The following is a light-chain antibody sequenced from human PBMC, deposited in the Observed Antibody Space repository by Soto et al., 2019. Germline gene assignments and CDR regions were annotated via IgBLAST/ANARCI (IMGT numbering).Light chain of an antibody. CDR2: WAS. CDR3: QQRSNWPPS. V-gene: IGKV4-1*01. J-gene: IGKJ5*01. Sequence: DIVMTQSPDSLAVSLGERATINCKSSQSVLYSSDNKNYLAWYQHKPGQPPKLLIYWASTRESGVPDRFSGSGSGTDFTLTISSLQAEDVAVYYCQQRSNWPPSFGQGTRLEIK. CDR1: QSVLYSSDNKNY.